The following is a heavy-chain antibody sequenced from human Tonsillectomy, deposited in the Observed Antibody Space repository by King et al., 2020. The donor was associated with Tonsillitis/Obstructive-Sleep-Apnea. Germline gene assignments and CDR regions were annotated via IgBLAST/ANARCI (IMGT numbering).Heavy chain of an antibody. CDR3: AKDDGSGSYTDF. V-gene: IGHV3-23*04. D-gene: IGHD3-10*01. J-gene: IGHJ4*02. CDR2: ISGTGGTT. Sequence: VQLVESGGGLVQPGGSLRLSCAASGFTFSSYAMTWVRQAPGKGLGWVSTISGTGGTTYYADSVKGRFTVSRDNSKNTPYLQMSSLRAEDTAVYYCAKDDGSGSYTDFWGQGTLVTVSS. CDR1: GFTFSSYA.